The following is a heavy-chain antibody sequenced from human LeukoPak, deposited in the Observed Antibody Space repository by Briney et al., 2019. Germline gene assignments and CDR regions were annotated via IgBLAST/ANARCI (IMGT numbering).Heavy chain of an antibody. V-gene: IGHV1-69*04. CDR2: IIRIFGIA. D-gene: IGHD5-18*01. CDR1: GGTFSSCA. Sequence: ASVKVSCKASGGTFSSCAITWVRQAPGQGLEWMGRIIRIFGIANYAQKFQGRVTITADKSTSTAYMELSSLRSEDTAVYYCARSGYSYGPRPYYFDYWGQGTLFTVSS. CDR3: ARSGYSYGPRPYYFDY. J-gene: IGHJ4*02.